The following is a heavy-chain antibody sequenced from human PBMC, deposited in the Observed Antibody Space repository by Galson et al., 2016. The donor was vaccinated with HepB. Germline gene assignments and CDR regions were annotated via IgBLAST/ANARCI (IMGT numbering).Heavy chain of an antibody. Sequence: ETLSLTCTVSGGSISGYYWSWIRQPPGKGLEWIGYIHYTGSTRYNPSLKGRVTISVDTSNNQFSLKLSSVTAADTAVYYCARLHSHFLEEFDPWGQGTLVTVSS. CDR1: GGSISGYY. V-gene: IGHV4-59*01. CDR3: ARLHSHFLEEFDP. J-gene: IGHJ5*02. CDR2: IHYTGST. D-gene: IGHD2/OR15-2a*01.